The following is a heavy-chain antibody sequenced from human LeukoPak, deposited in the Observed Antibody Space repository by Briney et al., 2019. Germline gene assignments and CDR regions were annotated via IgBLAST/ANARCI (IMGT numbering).Heavy chain of an antibody. D-gene: IGHD3-10*01. J-gene: IGHJ4*02. CDR3: ARVTMVRGYFDY. CDR1: GGSISGYY. V-gene: IGHV4-59*01. CDR2: IYYSGTT. Sequence: SETLSLTCAVSGGSISGYYWSWIRQPPGKGLEWIAFIYYSGTTNYNPSLKSRVTISLDTSKNQFSLKLISVTAADTAVYYCARVTMVRGYFDYWGQGTLVTVSS.